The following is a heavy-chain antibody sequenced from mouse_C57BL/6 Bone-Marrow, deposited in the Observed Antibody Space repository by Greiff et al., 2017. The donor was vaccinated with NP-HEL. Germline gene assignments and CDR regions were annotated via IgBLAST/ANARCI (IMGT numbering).Heavy chain of an antibody. CDR2: IYPGSGST. Sequence: QVQLQQPGAELVKPGASVKMSCKASGYTFTSYWITWVKQRPGQGLEWIGDIYPGSGSTNYTEKFKSKATLTVDTSSSTAYRQLSSLTSEYSAVYYCANVTGVFDYWGQGTTLTVSS. V-gene: IGHV1-55*01. CDR1: GYTFTSYW. D-gene: IGHD2-13*01. J-gene: IGHJ2*01. CDR3: ANVTGVFDY.